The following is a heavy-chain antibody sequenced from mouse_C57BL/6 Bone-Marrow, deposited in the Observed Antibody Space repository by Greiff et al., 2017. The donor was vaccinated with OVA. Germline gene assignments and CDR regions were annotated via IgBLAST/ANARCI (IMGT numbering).Heavy chain of an antibody. CDR3: ARKGLGYFDY. Sequence: VHLVESGPGLVQPSQSLSITCTVSGFSLTSYGVHWVRQSPGKGLEWLGVIWSGGSTDYNAAFISRLSISKDNSKSQVFFKMNSLQADDTAIYYCARKGLGYFDYWGQGTTLTVSS. D-gene: IGHD2-4*01. J-gene: IGHJ2*01. CDR1: GFSLTSYG. CDR2: IWSGGST. V-gene: IGHV2-2*01.